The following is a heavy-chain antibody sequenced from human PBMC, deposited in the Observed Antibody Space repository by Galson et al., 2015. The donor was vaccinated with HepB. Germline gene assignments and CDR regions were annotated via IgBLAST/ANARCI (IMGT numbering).Heavy chain of an antibody. J-gene: IGHJ6*02. CDR3: ARVVGAASDYYFGMDV. CDR1: GFTFDDYG. CDR2: INWNGGST. D-gene: IGHD1-26*01. V-gene: IGHV3-20*04. Sequence: SLRLSCAASGFTFDDYGMSWVRQAPGKGLEWVSGINWNGGSTGYADSVKGRFTISRDNAKKSLYLQMSSLGAEDTALYYCARVVGAASDYYFGMDVWGQGTTVTVSS.